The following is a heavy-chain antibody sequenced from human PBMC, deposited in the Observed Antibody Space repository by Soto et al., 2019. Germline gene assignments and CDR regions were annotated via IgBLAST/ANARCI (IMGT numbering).Heavy chain of an antibody. CDR1: GYTFTSYD. Sequence: ASVKVSCKASGYTFTSYDINWVRQATGQGLEWMGWMNPNSGNTGYAQKFQGRVTMTRNTSISTAYMELSSLRSEGTAVYYCAREGGWRGYYYMDVWGKGTTVTVSS. V-gene: IGHV1-8*01. J-gene: IGHJ6*03. CDR3: AREGGWRGYYYMDV. CDR2: MNPNSGNT. D-gene: IGHD6-19*01.